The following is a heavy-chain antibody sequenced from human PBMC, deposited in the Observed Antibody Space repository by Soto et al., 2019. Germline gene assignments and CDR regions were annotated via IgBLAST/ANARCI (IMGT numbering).Heavy chain of an antibody. J-gene: IGHJ6*03. V-gene: IGHV4-34*01. CDR2: INHSGST. CDR1: GGSFSGYY. Sequence: PSETRSLTCAGYGGSFSGYYWSWIRQPPGKGLEWIGEINHSGSTNYNPSLKSRVTISVDTSKNQFSPKLSSVTAADTAVNYCARGRRYIWIDCALDYYYYIDVLAQRTTVPVSS. D-gene: IGHD1-1*01. CDR3: ARGRRYIWIDCALDYYYYIDV.